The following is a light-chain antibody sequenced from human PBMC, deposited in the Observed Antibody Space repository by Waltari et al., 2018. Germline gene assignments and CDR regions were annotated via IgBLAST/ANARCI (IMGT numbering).Light chain of an antibody. CDR2: GVS. V-gene: IGKV3-20*01. CDR3: QQYGSSPLFT. Sequence: EIVLTQSPGTLSLSPGERATLSCRASQTVSSSYLAWYQQKPGQSPRLLIYGVSGRDTGIPDRFSGSGSGTDFTLTISRLEPEDFAVYYCQQYGSSPLFTFGPGTKVDIK. CDR1: QTVSSSY. J-gene: IGKJ3*01.